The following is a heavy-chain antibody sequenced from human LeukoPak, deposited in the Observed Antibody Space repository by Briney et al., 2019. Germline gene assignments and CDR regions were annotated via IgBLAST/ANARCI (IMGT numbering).Heavy chain of an antibody. D-gene: IGHD3-10*01. CDR2: INPSGGST. V-gene: IGHV1-46*01. CDR3: ARDRGSGTYDPGMIIPIYHFDY. CDR1: GYTFTTYY. J-gene: IGHJ4*02. Sequence: ASVKVSCKSSGYTFTTYYVHWVRQAPGQGLEWMGIINPSGGSTTYAQKFQGRVTMTRDTSTSTVYMELSSLRSEDTAVYYCARDRGSGTYDPGMIIPIYHFDYWGQGTLVTVS.